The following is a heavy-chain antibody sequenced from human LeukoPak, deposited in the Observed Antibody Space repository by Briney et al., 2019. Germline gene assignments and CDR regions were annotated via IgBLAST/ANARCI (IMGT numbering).Heavy chain of an antibody. CDR2: IKQDGSDK. V-gene: IGHV3-7*01. D-gene: IGHD2-2*01. Sequence: GGSLRLSCAASGFTFSTYWMSWVRQAPGKGLEWVANIKQDGSDKFYVDSVKGRFTISRDNAKSSMYLQMNRLRAEDTAVYYCARVLPVASRDYWGQGTLVTVSS. J-gene: IGHJ4*02. CDR3: ARVLPVASRDY. CDR1: GFTFSTYW.